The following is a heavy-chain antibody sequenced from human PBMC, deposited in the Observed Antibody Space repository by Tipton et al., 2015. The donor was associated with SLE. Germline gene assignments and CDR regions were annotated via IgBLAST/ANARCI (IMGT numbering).Heavy chain of an antibody. CDR1: FGSINSANHF. V-gene: IGHV4-31*03. CDR2: ISYRGSA. CDR3: AREVDTMDDSDAFDI. J-gene: IGHJ3*02. Sequence: TLSLTCTVSFGSINSANHFWSWVRQLPGEGLEWIGFISYRGSAYYNPSLQSRITISLDMSKNQFPLTMTSVTAADTAMYFCAREVDTMDDSDAFDIWGQGTMVTVSS. D-gene: IGHD3-10*01.